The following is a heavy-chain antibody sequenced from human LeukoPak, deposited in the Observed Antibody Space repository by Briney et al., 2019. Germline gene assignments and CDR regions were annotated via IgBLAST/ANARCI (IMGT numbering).Heavy chain of an antibody. Sequence: PGGSLRLSCAASGFTVSSNYMNWVRQAPGKGLEWVSVIYSGGSTYYADSVKGRFTISRDNSKNTLYLQMNSLRAEDTAVYYCAREGERDSSSWYCHDYWGQGTLVTVSS. J-gene: IGHJ4*02. CDR2: IYSGGST. D-gene: IGHD6-13*01. V-gene: IGHV3-53*05. CDR3: AREGERDSSSWYCHDY. CDR1: GFTVSSNY.